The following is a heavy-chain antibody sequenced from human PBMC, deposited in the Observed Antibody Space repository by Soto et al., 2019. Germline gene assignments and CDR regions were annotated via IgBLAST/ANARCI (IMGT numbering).Heavy chain of an antibody. J-gene: IGHJ5*02. V-gene: IGHV3-9*01. CDR1: GFTFDDYA. CDR3: AKSATTVTISGFWFDP. Sequence: EVQLVESGGGLVQPGRSLRLSCAASGFTFDDYAMHWVRQAPGKGLEWVSGISWNSGSIGYADSVKGRFTISRDNAKNSLYLQMNTLRAEDTALYYCAKSATTVTISGFWFDPCGQGTLVTDSS. D-gene: IGHD4-17*01. CDR2: ISWNSGSI.